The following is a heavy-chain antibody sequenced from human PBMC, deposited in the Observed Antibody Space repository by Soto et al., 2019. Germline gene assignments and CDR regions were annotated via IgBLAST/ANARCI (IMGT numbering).Heavy chain of an antibody. CDR2: INPSGGST. CDR1: GYTFTSYY. Sequence: EASVKVSCKASGYTFTSYYIHWVRQAPGQGLERMGIINPSGGSTSYAQKFQGRVTMTRDTSTSTVYMELSSLRSEDTAVYYCARDQHCSGGSCYWTWFDPWGQGTLVTVSS. D-gene: IGHD2-15*01. CDR3: ARDQHCSGGSCYWTWFDP. J-gene: IGHJ5*02. V-gene: IGHV1-46*01.